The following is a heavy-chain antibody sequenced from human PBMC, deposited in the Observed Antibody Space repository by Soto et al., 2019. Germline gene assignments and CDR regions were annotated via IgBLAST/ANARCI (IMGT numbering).Heavy chain of an antibody. CDR2: IIPIFGTA. J-gene: IGHJ6*02. Sequence: SVKVSRKASGCRYSRYAISWVRQPPGQGLEWMGGIIPIFGTANYAQKFQGRVTITADESTSTAYMELSSLRSEDSAVYYCARGSSYPYGMDVWGQGTTVTVSS. CDR3: ARGSSYPYGMDV. V-gene: IGHV1-69*13. D-gene: IGHD1-26*01. CDR1: GCRYSRYA.